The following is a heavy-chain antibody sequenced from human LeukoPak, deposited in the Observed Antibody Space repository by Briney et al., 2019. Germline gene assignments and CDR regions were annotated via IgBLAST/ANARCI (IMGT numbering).Heavy chain of an antibody. J-gene: IGHJ4*02. D-gene: IGHD3-3*01. CDR1: GFTLRNYA. CDR3: ARTLGEASHDFWSGHLDH. V-gene: IGHV3-30*04. CDR2: ISYDGYNI. Sequence: PGRSLRLSCAASGFTLRNYAMHWVRQAPGKGLEWVAVISYDGYNIYYAGSVKGRFTISRANSKNTLYLQMNSLRTEDTAVYYCARTLGEASHDFWSGHLDHWGQGTLVTVSS.